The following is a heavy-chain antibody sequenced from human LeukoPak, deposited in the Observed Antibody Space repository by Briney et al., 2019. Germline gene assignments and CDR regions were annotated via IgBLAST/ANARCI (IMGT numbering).Heavy chain of an antibody. J-gene: IGHJ4*02. Sequence: GGSLRLSCTASGFTFSSYGMHWVRQAPGKGLEWVAVIWYDGSNKYYADSVKGRFTISKDNSKNTLYLQMNSLRAEDTAVYYCARDLGYCSGGSCYPRGFDYWGQGTLVTVSS. CDR1: GFTFSSYG. CDR3: ARDLGYCSGGSCYPRGFDY. V-gene: IGHV3-33*01. D-gene: IGHD2-15*01. CDR2: IWYDGSNK.